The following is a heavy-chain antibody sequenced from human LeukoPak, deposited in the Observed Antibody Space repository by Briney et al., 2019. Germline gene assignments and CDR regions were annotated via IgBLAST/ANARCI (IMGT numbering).Heavy chain of an antibody. CDR1: GFTFSDYY. J-gene: IGHJ4*02. Sequence: GGSLGLSCAASGFTFSDYYMSWIRQAPGKGLEWVSYISSSSSYTNYADSVKGRFTISRDNAKNSLYLQMNSLRAEDTAVYYCARMHSSSWYFDYWGQGTLVTVSS. CDR3: ARMHSSSWYFDY. V-gene: IGHV3-11*03. D-gene: IGHD6-13*01. CDR2: ISSSSSYT.